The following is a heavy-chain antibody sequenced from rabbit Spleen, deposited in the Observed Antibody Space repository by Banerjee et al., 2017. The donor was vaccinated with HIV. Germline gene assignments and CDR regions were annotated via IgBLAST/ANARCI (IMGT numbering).Heavy chain of an antibody. CDR3: ARDVQGGSDWTFNL. Sequence: QSLEESGGGLVKPGASLTLTCKASGFSFNSGYYICWVRQAPGKGLELIACIYTNSGRTYYATWAKGRFTISKTSSTTVTLQMTSLTAADTATYFCARDVQGGSDWTFNLWGPGTLVTVS. V-gene: IGHV1S40*01. CDR1: GFSFNSGYY. D-gene: IGHD8-1*01. J-gene: IGHJ4*01. CDR2: IYTNSGRT.